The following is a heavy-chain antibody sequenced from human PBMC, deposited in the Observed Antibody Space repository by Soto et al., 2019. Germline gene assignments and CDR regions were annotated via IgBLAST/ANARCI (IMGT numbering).Heavy chain of an antibody. CDR1: GFTVSSNY. CDR2: IYSGGST. Sequence: GGSLRLSCAASGFTVSSNYMSWVRQAPGKGLEWVSVIYSGGSTYYADSVKGRFIISRDNSKNTLYLQMNSLRAEDTAVYYCASFSSLDAFDIWGQGTMVTVSS. D-gene: IGHD6-13*01. V-gene: IGHV3-53*01. CDR3: ASFSSLDAFDI. J-gene: IGHJ3*02.